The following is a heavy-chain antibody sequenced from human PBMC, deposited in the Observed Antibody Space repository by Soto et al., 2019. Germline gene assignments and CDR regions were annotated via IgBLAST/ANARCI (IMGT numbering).Heavy chain of an antibody. D-gene: IGHD2-21*02. CDR2: ISYSGNT. CDR1: GDSTSNYY. CDR3: SRPYQGDYAFDI. J-gene: IGHJ3*02. Sequence: PSETLSLTCIISGDSTSNYYWSWIRQSPGKGLEWIGYISYSGNTNYNPSLKSRVTISVDTSKDQISLRLSSATAADTAVYFCSRPYQGDYAFDIWGQGTLVTVSS. V-gene: IGHV4-59*01.